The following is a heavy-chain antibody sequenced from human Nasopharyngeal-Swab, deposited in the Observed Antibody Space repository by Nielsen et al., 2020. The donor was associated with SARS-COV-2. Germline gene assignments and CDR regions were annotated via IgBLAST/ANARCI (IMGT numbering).Heavy chain of an antibody. CDR3: ARSSGWYVTLDY. CDR2: IIPIFGTA. CDR1: GGTFSSYA. Sequence: SVKVSCKASGGTFSSYAISWVRQAPGQGLEWMGGIIPIFGTANYAQKFQGRVTITADESTSTAYMELSSLRSEDTAEYYCARSSGWYVTLDYWGQGTLVTVSS. J-gene: IGHJ4*02. D-gene: IGHD6-19*01. V-gene: IGHV1-69*13.